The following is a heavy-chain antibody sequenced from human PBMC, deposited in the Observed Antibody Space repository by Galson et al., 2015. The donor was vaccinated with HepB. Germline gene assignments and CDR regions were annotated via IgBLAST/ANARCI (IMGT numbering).Heavy chain of an antibody. D-gene: IGHD1-1*01. J-gene: IGHJ4*02. V-gene: IGHV3-23*01. CDR3: AKRGSYRNNWYYFDY. Sequence: SLRLSCAASGFTLSSYAMSWVRQAPGKGLEWVSVIGGTTYYADSVKGRFTISRDNSKNTLSLQMNSLRAEDTAVYYCAKRGSYRNNWYYFDYWGQGTLVTVSS. CDR1: GFTLSSYA. CDR2: IGGTT.